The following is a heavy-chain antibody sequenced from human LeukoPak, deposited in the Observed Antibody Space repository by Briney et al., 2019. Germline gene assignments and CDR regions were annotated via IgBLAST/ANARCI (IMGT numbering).Heavy chain of an antibody. CDR2: IKTKTDGGTT. V-gene: IGHV3-15*01. Sequence: PGGSLRLSCAASGFTFRNAWMSWVRQVPGKGLEWVGRIKTKTDGGTTDYAAPVKGRFTISRDDSKNTLYLQMNSLKTEDTAVYYCTTEPSSATVVTRGLDYWGQGTLVTVSS. CDR3: TTEPSSATVVTRGLDY. CDR1: GFTFRNAW. D-gene: IGHD4-23*01. J-gene: IGHJ4*02.